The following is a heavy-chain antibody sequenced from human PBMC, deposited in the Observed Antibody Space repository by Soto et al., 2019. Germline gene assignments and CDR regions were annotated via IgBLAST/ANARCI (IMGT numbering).Heavy chain of an antibody. J-gene: IGHJ5*02. Sequence: SETLSLTCAVYGGSFSGYYWSWIRQPPGKGLEWIGEINHSGSTNYNPSLKRRVTISVDTSKNQFSLKLSSVTAADTAVYFCARGPRSTSWRWFPPWGQGPLFTFPS. D-gene: IGHD6-6*01. CDR2: INHSGST. CDR1: GGSFSGYY. V-gene: IGHV4-34*01. CDR3: ARGPRSTSWRWFPP.